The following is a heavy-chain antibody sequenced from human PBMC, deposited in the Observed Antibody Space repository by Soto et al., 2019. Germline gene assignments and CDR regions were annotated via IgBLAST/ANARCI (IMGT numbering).Heavy chain of an antibody. V-gene: IGHV1-3*01. CDR1: GYTFTIYG. J-gene: IGHJ5*02. CDR2: LNAANGDT. D-gene: IGHD6-13*01. CDR3: VRRHVSATGIDWFDP. Sequence: ASVKVSCKASGYTFTIYGIHCVLQSPVQRLEWMGWLNAANGDTKYSPKFQGRVTITRDTSASTAYMELTSLRSEDTAVYYCVRRHVSATGIDWFDPWGQGTPVTVSS.